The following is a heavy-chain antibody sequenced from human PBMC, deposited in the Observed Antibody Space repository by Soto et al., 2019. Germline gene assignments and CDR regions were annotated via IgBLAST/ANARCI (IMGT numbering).Heavy chain of an antibody. CDR1: GGSISSYY. J-gene: IGHJ4*02. D-gene: IGHD3-22*01. CDR2: IYYSGST. CDR3: ARHHYDSSGYYY. Sequence: SETLSLTCTVSGGSISSYYWSWIRQPPGKGLEWIGYIYYSGSTNYNPSLKSRVTISVDTSKNQFSLKLSSVTAADTAVYYCARHHYDSSGYYYWGQGTLVTVSS. V-gene: IGHV4-59*08.